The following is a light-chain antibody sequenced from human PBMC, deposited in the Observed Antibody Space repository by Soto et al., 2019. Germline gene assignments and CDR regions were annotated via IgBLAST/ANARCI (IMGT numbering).Light chain of an antibody. CDR1: QSVNSHF. Sequence: IVLTQSPGTLSLSLGERATLSCRASQSVNSHFLAWYQQEPGQAPRLLIHAASSRATGVPDRFSGSGSGTDFTLTISRLEPEDFAVYYCQHFDDSPPVFTFGPGTTVDIK. J-gene: IGKJ3*01. CDR3: QHFDDSPPVFT. CDR2: AAS. V-gene: IGKV3-20*01.